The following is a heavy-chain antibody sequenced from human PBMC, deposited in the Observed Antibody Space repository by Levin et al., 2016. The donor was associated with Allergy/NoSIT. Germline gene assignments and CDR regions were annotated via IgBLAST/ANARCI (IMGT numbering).Heavy chain of an antibody. CDR2: IIPILGIA. D-gene: IGHD3-22*01. J-gene: IGHJ4*02. CDR3: ARGLDYYDSSGYADY. Sequence: WVRQAPGQGLEWMGRIIPILGIANYAQKFQGRVTITADKSTSTAYMELSSLRSEDTAVYYCARGLDYYDSSGYADYWGQGTLVTVSS. V-gene: IGHV1-69*04.